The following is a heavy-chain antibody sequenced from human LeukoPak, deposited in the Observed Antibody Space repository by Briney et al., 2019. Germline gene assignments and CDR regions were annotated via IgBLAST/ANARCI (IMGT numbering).Heavy chain of an antibody. J-gene: IGHJ4*02. D-gene: IGHD3-22*01. Sequence: GGSLRLSCAASGFTFSNYWMSWVRQAPGKRLEWVANIKQDGSEKYYVDSVKGRFTISRDNAKNSLYLQMNSLRADDTAVYYCASDRDYYDSTGYLFDYWGQGTLVTVSS. CDR2: IKQDGSEK. V-gene: IGHV3-7*01. CDR1: GFTFSNYW. CDR3: ASDRDYYDSTGYLFDY.